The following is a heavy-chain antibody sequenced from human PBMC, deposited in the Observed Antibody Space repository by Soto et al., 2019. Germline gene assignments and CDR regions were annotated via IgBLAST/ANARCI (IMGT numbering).Heavy chain of an antibody. CDR3: ARTSVTTEYFDY. CDR2: IYYSGST. V-gene: IGHV4-59*01. D-gene: IGHD4-17*01. Sequence: SETLSLTCTVSGVSLSSYYWSWIRQPPGKGLEWIGYIYYSGSTNYNPSLKSRVTISVDTSKNQFSLKLSSVAAADTAVYYCARTSVTTEYFDYWGQGTLVTVSS. J-gene: IGHJ4*02. CDR1: GVSLSSYY.